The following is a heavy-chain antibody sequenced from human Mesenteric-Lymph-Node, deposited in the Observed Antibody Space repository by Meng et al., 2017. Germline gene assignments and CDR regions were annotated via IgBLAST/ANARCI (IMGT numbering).Heavy chain of an antibody. V-gene: IGHV4-30-2*01. CDR2: IYHNGST. J-gene: IGHJ5*02. Sequence: QLPLKESRSGLVKPSQTLSLTCAVSSGPIVSTDYSCSWIRRPPGKGLEWIGYIYHNGSTYYNPCFKSRVTISLDRSKNQVSLKLNSVTAADTAVYSCARLGPRWFDPWGQGTLVTVSS. CDR3: ARLGPRWFDP. D-gene: IGHD7-27*01. CDR1: SGPIVSTDYS.